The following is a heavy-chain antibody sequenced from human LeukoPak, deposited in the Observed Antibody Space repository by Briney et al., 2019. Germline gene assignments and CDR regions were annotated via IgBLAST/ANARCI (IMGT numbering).Heavy chain of an antibody. CDR2: MRDTVNT. CDR3: ATIKRGNIYGYFDF. J-gene: IGHJ4*02. CDR1: DVSISSHY. D-gene: IGHD5-18*01. Sequence: SETLSLTCSVSDVSISSHYWSWLRQPPGPGLEWIAYMRDTVNTKDNPSFKSRLTLSADTSKNQFSLRLSSVTAADSAVYYCATIKRGNIYGYFDFWGQGILVTVSS. V-gene: IGHV4-59*11.